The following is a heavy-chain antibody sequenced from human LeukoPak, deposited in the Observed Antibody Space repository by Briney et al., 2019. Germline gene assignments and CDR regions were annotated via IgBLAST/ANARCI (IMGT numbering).Heavy chain of an antibody. V-gene: IGHV1-2*02. D-gene: IGHD2-15*01. CDR2: INPNSGGT. Sequence: ASVKVSCKASGYTFTGYYMHWVRQAPGQGLEWVGWINPNSGGTNYAQKFQGRVTMTRDTSISTAYMELSRLRSDDTAVYYCAREDIVVVVAATEYYYYYYMDVWGTGTTVTVSS. J-gene: IGHJ6*03. CDR3: AREDIVVVVAATEYYYYYYMDV. CDR1: GYTFTGYY.